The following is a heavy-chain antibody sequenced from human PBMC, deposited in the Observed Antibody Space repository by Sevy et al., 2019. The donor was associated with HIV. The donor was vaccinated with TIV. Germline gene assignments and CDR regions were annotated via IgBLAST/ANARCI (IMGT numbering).Heavy chain of an antibody. J-gene: IGHJ4*02. Sequence: GGSLRLSCAASGFTFDDYTMHWVRQAPGKGLEWVSLISWDGGSTYYADSVKGRFAISRDNSKNSLYLQMNSLRTEDTALYYCAKDRNSYGSFSEFDYWGQGTLVTVSS. CDR2: ISWDGGST. V-gene: IGHV3-43*01. CDR1: GFTFDDYT. CDR3: AKDRNSYGSFSEFDY. D-gene: IGHD5-18*01.